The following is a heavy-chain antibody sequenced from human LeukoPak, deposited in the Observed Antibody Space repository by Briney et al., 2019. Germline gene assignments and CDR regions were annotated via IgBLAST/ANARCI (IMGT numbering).Heavy chain of an antibody. Sequence: SSETLSLTCTVSGGSISSYSWTWIRKPPGKDLDWIGYIYYSGSTNYNPSLKSRVTISVDTSKNQFSLKLSSVTAADTAVYYCARQDSADAAFDYWGQGTLVTVSS. CDR3: ARQDSADAAFDY. CDR2: IYYSGST. J-gene: IGHJ4*02. CDR1: GGSISSYS. V-gene: IGHV4-59*08. D-gene: IGHD1-26*01.